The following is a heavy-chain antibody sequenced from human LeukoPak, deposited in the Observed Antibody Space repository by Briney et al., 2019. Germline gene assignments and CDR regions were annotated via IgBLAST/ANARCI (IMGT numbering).Heavy chain of an antibody. CDR3: AKVPPAPYSGYYYWLFDY. V-gene: IGHV3-23*01. J-gene: IGHJ4*02. D-gene: IGHD3-22*01. CDR1: VLTLSSDG. CDR2: FTGSVGVA. Sequence: GGSLSLSCALSVLTLSSDGMSCGREAPGNGLGWCCGFTGSVGVAYYAASVKGRFTISRDNSKNTVYLQMNSLRAEDTAVYYCAKVPPAPYSGYYYWLFDYWGQGTLVTVSS.